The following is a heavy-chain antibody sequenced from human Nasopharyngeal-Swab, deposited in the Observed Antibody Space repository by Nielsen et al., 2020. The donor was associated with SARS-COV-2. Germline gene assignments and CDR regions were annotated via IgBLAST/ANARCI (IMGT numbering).Heavy chain of an antibody. V-gene: IGHV3-30-3*01. CDR1: GFTFSSYA. CDR3: ASGSPINVVPAARHPRQFDY. CDR2: ISYDGSNK. J-gene: IGHJ4*02. D-gene: IGHD2-2*01. Sequence: GESLKISCAASGFTFSSYAMHWVRQAPGKGLEWVAVISYDGSNKYYADSVKGRFTISRDNSKNTLYLQMNSLRAEDTAVYYCASGSPINVVPAARHPRQFDYWGQGTLVTASS.